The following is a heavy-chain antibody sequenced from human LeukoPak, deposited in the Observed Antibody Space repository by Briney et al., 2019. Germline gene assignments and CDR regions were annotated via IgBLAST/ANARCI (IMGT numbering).Heavy chain of an antibody. CDR1: GGSISSSSYY. V-gene: IGHV4-39*01. CDR2: IYYSGST. D-gene: IGHD3-3*01. CDR3: ARQGGYDFWSDPGHYYYYMDV. J-gene: IGHJ6*03. Sequence: SETLSLTCTVSGGSISSSSYYWGWIRQPPGKGLEWIGSIYYSGSTYYNPSLKSRVTISVDTSKNQFSLKLSSVTAADTAVYYCARQGGYDFWSDPGHYYYYMDVWGKGTTVTVSS.